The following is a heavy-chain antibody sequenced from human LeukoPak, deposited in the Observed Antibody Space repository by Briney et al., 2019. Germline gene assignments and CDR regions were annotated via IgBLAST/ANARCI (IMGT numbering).Heavy chain of an antibody. CDR1: GFTFTSFA. J-gene: IGHJ4*02. CDR2: ISSSGSNI. V-gene: IGHV3-64D*06. D-gene: IGHD1-14*01. Sequence: GGSLRLSCSASGFTFTSFAMHWVRQAPRKGLEFVSAISSSGSNIFYADSVKGRFTISRDNSKSTLYLQMSGLRTDDTAVYYCVRDLRGVEPPPPHQKYWGQGTLVTVSS. CDR3: VRDLRGVEPPPPHQKY.